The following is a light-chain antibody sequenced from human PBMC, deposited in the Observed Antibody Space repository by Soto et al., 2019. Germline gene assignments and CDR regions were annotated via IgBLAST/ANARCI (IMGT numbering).Light chain of an antibody. CDR1: SSDVGNYIF. CDR3: VSYTTSASYV. CDR2: DIN. V-gene: IGLV2-14*01. J-gene: IGLJ1*01. Sequence: QSALAQPASVSGSPGQSITISCTGTSSDVGNYIFVSWYRQHPGKATKLMIYDINNRPSAVSNRFSASKSGNTASLTISGLQAEDAADYYGVSYTTSASYVFGTGTKVTVL.